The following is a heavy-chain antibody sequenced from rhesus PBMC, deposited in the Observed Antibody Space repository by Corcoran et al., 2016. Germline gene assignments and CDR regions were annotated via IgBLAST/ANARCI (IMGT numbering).Heavy chain of an antibody. V-gene: IGHV1-111*02. CDR2: GKPEDGEE. Sequence: EVQLVQSGAEVKKPGASVKISCKASGYTFTDYYLHWVRQAPGKGLEGRRGGKPEDGEEKPAHKCQDRFTTTAATATDTADMELSSLRSEDTAVYYCATAGPYNRFDVWGAGVLVTVSS. J-gene: IGHJ5-1*01. CDR3: ATAGPYNRFDV. CDR1: GYTFTDYY.